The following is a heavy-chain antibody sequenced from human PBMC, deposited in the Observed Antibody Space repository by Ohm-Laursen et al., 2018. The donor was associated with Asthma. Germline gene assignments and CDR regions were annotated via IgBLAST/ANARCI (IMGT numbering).Heavy chain of an antibody. J-gene: IGHJ4*02. Sequence: SLRLSCAASGFTFSSYGMHWVRQAPGKGLEWVAVISYCGSNKYYADSVKGRFTISRDNSKNTLYLQMNSLRAEDTAVYYCAKDLYSSGWYDYWGQGTLVTVSS. CDR3: AKDLYSSGWYDY. CDR2: ISYCGSNK. D-gene: IGHD6-19*01. CDR1: GFTFSSYG. V-gene: IGHV3-30*18.